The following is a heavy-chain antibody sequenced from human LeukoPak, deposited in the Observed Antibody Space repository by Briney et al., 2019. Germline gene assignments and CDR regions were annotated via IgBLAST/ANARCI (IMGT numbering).Heavy chain of an antibody. CDR3: ARGLEWGDGFDI. CDR2: VYISGST. Sequence: SETLSLTCTVSGGSISSGSYYWTWIRQPAGKGLEWIGRVYISGSTNYNPSLKSRVTISVDTSKNHFSLKLTSVTATDTAVYYCARGLEWGDGFDIWGQGTMVTVSP. J-gene: IGHJ3*02. D-gene: IGHD1-1*01. V-gene: IGHV4-61*02. CDR1: GGSISSGSYY.